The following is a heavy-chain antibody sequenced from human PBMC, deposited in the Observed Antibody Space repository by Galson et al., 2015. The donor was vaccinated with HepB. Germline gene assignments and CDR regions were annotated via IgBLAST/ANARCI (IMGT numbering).Heavy chain of an antibody. CDR1: GFTVSSNY. V-gene: IGHV3-53*01. CDR3: ASGSVATVVPYYYYYYYMDV. J-gene: IGHJ6*03. Sequence: SLRLSCAASGFTVSSNYMSWVRQAPGKGLEWVSVIYSGGSTYYADSVKGRFTISRDNSKNTLYLQMNSLRAEDTAVYYCASGSVATVVPYYYYYYYMDVWGKGTTVTVSS. CDR2: IYSGGST. D-gene: IGHD4-23*01.